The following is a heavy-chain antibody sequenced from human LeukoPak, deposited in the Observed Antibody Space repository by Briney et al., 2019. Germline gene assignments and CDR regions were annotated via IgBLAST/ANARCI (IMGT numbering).Heavy chain of an antibody. CDR2: IYHSGST. CDR3: AGERGEEYSSGWYKRNYFDN. CDR1: GGSISSSNW. J-gene: IGHJ4*02. D-gene: IGHD6-19*01. V-gene: IGHV4-4*02. Sequence: PSETLSLTCAVSGGSISSSNWWSWVRPPPGKGLEWIGEIYHSGSTNYNPSLKSRVTMSVDRSKNQFSLKLTSVTGADTAVYYCAGERGEEYSSGWYKRNYFDNWGQGIRVTVSS.